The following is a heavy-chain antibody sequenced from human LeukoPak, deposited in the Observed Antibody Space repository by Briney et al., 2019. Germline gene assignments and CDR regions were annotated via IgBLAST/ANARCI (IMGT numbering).Heavy chain of an antibody. CDR1: GFTVGSNY. CDR2: IYSGGST. Sequence: GGSLRLSXAASGFTVGSNYMSWVRQAPGKGLEWVSVIYSGGSTYYADSVKGRFTISRDNSKNTLYLQMNSLRAEDTAVYYCATLVVTQRKPYFDYWGQGTLVTVSS. J-gene: IGHJ4*02. CDR3: ATLVVTQRKPYFDY. V-gene: IGHV3-53*01. D-gene: IGHD4-23*01.